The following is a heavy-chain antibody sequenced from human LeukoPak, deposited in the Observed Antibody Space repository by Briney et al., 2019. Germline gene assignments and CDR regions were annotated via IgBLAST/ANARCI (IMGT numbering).Heavy chain of an antibody. D-gene: IGHD2-15*01. CDR1: GGSFNDNY. J-gene: IGHJ5*01. V-gene: IGHV4-59*01. CDR3: ASLGYSSGWLDS. Sequence: PSETLSLTCNVSGGSFNDNYWNWIRHLPGKGLEWIGYVYHNGHSDYSPSLKSRVTISVDTSTHQLSLKMISVTAADTAVYYCASLGYSSGWLDSWGHGSLVIVSS. CDR2: VYHNGHS.